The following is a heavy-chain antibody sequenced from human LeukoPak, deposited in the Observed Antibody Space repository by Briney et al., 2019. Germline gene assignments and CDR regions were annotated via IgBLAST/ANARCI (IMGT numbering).Heavy chain of an antibody. D-gene: IGHD6-13*01. V-gene: IGHV1-18*01. CDR2: ISAYNGNT. Sequence: ASVTVSCKASGYTFTSYGISWVRQAPGQGLEWMGWISAYNGNTNYAQKLQGRVTMTTDTSTSTAYMELRSLRSDDTAVYYCARASSSWYVYYYYGMDVWGQGTTVTVSS. CDR3: ARASSSWYVYYYYGMDV. CDR1: GYTFTSYG. J-gene: IGHJ6*02.